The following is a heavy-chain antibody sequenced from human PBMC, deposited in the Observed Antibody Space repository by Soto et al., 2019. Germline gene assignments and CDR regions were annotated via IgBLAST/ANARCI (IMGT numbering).Heavy chain of an antibody. J-gene: IGHJ4*02. CDR2: ISGSGGST. D-gene: IGHD6-19*01. Sequence: GGSLRLSCAASGFTFSSYAMSWVRQAPGKGLEWVSAISGSGGSTYYADSVKGRFTISRDNSKNTLYLQMNSLRAEDTAVYYCARDLDSSGTYYFDYWGQGTLVTVSS. V-gene: IGHV3-23*01. CDR3: ARDLDSSGTYYFDY. CDR1: GFTFSSYA.